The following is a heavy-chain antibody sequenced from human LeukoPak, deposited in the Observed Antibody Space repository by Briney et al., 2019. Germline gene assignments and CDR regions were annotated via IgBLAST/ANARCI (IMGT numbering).Heavy chain of an antibody. Sequence: PGGSLRLSCAASGFTLSNYWMHWVRQAPGKGLVWVSRINADGSSASYADSVKGRFTISRDNAKNTLYLQMNSLRAEDTAVYYCTRDFDFSSAIWGQGTLVTVSS. CDR1: GFTLSNYW. J-gene: IGHJ4*02. CDR3: TRDFDFSSAI. V-gene: IGHV3-74*01. CDR2: INADGSSA. D-gene: IGHD3-3*01.